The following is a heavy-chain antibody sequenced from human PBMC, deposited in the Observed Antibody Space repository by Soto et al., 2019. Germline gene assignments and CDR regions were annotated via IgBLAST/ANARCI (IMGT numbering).Heavy chain of an antibody. V-gene: IGHV4-31*03. Sequence: PSETLSLTCTVSGGSISSGGYYWSWIRQHPGKGLEWIGYIYYSGSTYYNPSLKSRVTISVDTSKNQFSLKLSSVTAADTAVYYCARTYDSSAIYQYYFDYWGQGTRVTVS. CDR2: IYYSGST. CDR3: ARTYDSSAIYQYYFDY. D-gene: IGHD3-22*01. CDR1: GGSISSGGYY. J-gene: IGHJ4*02.